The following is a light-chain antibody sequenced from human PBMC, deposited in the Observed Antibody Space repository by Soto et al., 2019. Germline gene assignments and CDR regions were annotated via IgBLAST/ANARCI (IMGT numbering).Light chain of an antibody. CDR2: GAC. CDR1: LGIRND. CDR3: LPDYNYPLT. Sequence: AIQLTQSPSALSASVGDRVTITCRASLGIRNDLGWYQQKPGEAPRLLVYGACTLQSGVPSRFSGSGSGSEFTLSISGLQLEDFGTYDCLPDYNYPLTFGGGTRLEI. V-gene: IGKV1-6*02. J-gene: IGKJ4*01.